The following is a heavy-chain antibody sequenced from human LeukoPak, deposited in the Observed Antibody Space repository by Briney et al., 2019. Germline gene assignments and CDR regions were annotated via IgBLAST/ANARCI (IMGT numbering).Heavy chain of an antibody. CDR3: VRAAAGTRGFDY. CDR2: IIPILGIA. Sequence: ASVKVSCKASGGTFTSYAISWVRQAPGQGREWMGRIIPILGIANYAQKFQGRVTITADKSTSTAYMELSSLRSEDTAVYYCVRAAAGTRGFDYWGQGTLVTVSS. CDR1: GGTFTSYA. J-gene: IGHJ4*02. D-gene: IGHD6-13*01. V-gene: IGHV1-69*04.